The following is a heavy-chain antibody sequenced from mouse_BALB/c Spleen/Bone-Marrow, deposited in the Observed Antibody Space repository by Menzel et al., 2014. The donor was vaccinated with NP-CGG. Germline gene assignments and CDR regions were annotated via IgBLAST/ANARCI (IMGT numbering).Heavy chain of an antibody. V-gene: IGHV5-6-5*01. CDR3: ARDGSSYYAMDY. CDR2: ISSGGST. Sequence: EVQGVESGGGLVKPGGSLKLSCAASGFTFSSYAMSWVRQTPEKRLEWVASISSGGSTYYPDSVKGRFTISRDNARNILYLQMSSLRSEDTAMYYCARDGSSYYAMDYWGQGTSVTVSP. CDR1: GFTFSSYA. D-gene: IGHD1-1*01. J-gene: IGHJ4*01.